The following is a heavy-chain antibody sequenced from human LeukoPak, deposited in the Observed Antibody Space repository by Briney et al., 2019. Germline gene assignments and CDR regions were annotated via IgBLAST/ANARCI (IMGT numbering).Heavy chain of an antibody. CDR1: GFTFSSYA. CDR3: ARDHVVAVLRFLEWLSVGMDV. CDR2: ISGSGGST. Sequence: GGSLRLSCAASGFTFSSYAMSWVRQAPGKGLEWVSAISGSGGSTYYADSVKGRFTISRDNAKNSLYLQMNSLRAEDTAVYYCARDHVVAVLRFLEWLSVGMDVWGKGTTVTVSS. J-gene: IGHJ6*03. V-gene: IGHV3-23*01. D-gene: IGHD3-3*01.